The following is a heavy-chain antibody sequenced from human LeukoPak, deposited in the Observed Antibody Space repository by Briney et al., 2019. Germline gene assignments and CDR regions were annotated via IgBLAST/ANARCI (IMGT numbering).Heavy chain of an antibody. CDR3: AKVQSNYFDY. CDR2: ISGSGGST. CDR1: GFTFSSYG. V-gene: IGHV3-23*01. J-gene: IGHJ4*02. D-gene: IGHD5/OR15-5a*01. Sequence: GGSLRLSCAASGFTFSSYGMYWVRQAPGKGLEWVSAISGSGGSTYYADSVKGRFTISRDNSKNTLYLQINSLRAEDTAVYYCAKVQSNYFDYWGQGTLVTASS.